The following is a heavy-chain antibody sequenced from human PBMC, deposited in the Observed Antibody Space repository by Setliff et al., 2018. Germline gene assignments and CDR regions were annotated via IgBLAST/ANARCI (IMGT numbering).Heavy chain of an antibody. CDR2: IYHSGST. Sequence: SETLSLTCAVSGCSISSSNLCGWVRQPPGKGLVWSAEIYHSGSTNYNPSLKSRVTISVDKSKNQFSLKLSSVSAADTAVYYCARDRIPLWVPRYFDYWGQGALVTVSS. CDR3: ARDRIPLWVPRYFDY. V-gene: IGHV4-4*02. J-gene: IGHJ4*02. CDR1: GCSISSSNL. D-gene: IGHD5-18*01.